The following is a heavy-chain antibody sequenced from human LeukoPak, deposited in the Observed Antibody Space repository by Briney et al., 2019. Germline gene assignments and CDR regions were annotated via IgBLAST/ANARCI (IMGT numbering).Heavy chain of an antibody. Sequence: ASVKVSCKASGYTFTGYYMHWVRQAPGQGLEWMGWINPNSGGTNYAQKFQGWVTMTRVTSISTAYMELSRLRSDDTAVYYCAREAPGYCSGGSCSNWFDPWGQGTLVTVSS. J-gene: IGHJ5*02. D-gene: IGHD2-15*01. CDR2: INPNSGGT. CDR3: AREAPGYCSGGSCSNWFDP. V-gene: IGHV1-2*04. CDR1: GYTFTGYY.